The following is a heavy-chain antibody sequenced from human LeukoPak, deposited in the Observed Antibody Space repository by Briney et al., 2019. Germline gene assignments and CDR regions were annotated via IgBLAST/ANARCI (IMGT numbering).Heavy chain of an antibody. Sequence: GGSLRLSCAASGFTFSSYAMSWVRQAPGKGLEWVSAISGSGGSTYYADSVKGRFTISRDNSKNTLYLQMNSLRAEDTAVYYCAKVSSYYYYYYYYMDVWGKGTTVTVSS. J-gene: IGHJ6*03. V-gene: IGHV3-23*01. CDR1: GFTFSSYA. CDR2: ISGSGGST. CDR3: AKVSSYYYYYYYYMDV. D-gene: IGHD1-26*01.